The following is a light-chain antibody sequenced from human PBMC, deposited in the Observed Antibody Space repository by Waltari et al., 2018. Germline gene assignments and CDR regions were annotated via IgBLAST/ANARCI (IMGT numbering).Light chain of an antibody. V-gene: IGKV1-5*03. CDR1: QGINTW. CDR2: RAS. J-gene: IGKJ3*01. Sequence: QMTQSPSTLSPSVGDRITITCRASQGINTWLAWYQQKPGKAPKLLIHRASTLETGVPSRFSGSGSGTEFTLTISSLQPEDFATYYCQQYNSYSTFGPGTRVDIK. CDR3: QQYNSYST.